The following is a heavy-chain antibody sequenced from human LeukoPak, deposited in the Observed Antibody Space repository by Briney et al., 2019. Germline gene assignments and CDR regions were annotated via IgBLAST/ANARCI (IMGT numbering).Heavy chain of an antibody. D-gene: IGHD4-17*01. J-gene: IGHJ3*01. Sequence: GSLILSCATSGFTFSLYWMNWVRPAPGKGLEWVANIKEDGSKKYYVESVKGRFTISRDNAKNSVFLQMNTLRADDTAIYYCARATRDDFGDVHDAFDVWGQGTMVAVSS. CDR3: ARATRDDFGDVHDAFDV. CDR1: GFTFSLYW. CDR2: IKEDGSKK. V-gene: IGHV3-7*01.